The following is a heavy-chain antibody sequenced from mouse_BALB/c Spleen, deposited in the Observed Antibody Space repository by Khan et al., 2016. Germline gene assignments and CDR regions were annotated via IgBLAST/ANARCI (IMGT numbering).Heavy chain of an antibody. Sequence: QVRLQQSGADLARPGASVKLSCKASGYTFTNYWMQWVKQRPGQGLEWIGAIYPGDGDTRYTQKFKGKATLTADKSSTTAYMQLSSLASEDSAVYYCARSKIRGYFDYWGQSTTLTVSS. CDR2: IYPGDGDT. CDR3: ARSKIRGYFDY. D-gene: IGHD2-4*01. V-gene: IGHV1-87*01. CDR1: GYTFTNYW. J-gene: IGHJ2*01.